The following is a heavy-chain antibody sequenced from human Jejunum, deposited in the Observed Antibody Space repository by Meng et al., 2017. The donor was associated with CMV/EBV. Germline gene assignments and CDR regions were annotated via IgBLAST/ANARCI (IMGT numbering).Heavy chain of an antibody. CDR1: GGSISGYF. CDR3: ARGWGTTSPWDY. D-gene: IGHD3-16*01. V-gene: IGHV4-59*01. Sequence: CTVSGGSISGYFWNWTRQPPGKAPEWIGNIDFSGTTKYNPSLKSRVTISVDTSKRQFSLKLGSVAAADTAVYYCARGWGTTSPWDYWGQGMLVTVSS. CDR2: IDFSGTT. J-gene: IGHJ4*02.